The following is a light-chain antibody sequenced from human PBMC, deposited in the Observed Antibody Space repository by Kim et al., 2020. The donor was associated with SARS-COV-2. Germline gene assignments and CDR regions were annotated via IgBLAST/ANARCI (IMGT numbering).Light chain of an antibody. Sequence: GQSITISCTGTSSDVGGYNYVSWYQQHPDKAPKLMIFDVSKRPSGVSNRFSGSKSGNTASLTISGLQAEDEADYYCSSYTSSNTIIFGGGTKLTVL. CDR1: SSDVGGYNY. V-gene: IGLV2-14*04. CDR3: SSYTSSNTII. J-gene: IGLJ2*01. CDR2: DVS.